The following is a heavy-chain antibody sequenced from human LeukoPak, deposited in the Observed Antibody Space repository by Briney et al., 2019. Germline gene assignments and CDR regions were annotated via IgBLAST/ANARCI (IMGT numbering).Heavy chain of an antibody. J-gene: IGHJ4*02. CDR1: GFTFSSYA. V-gene: IGHV3-30*04. Sequence: PGGSLRLSCAASGFTFSSYAMHWVRQAPGKGLEWVAVISYDGSNKYYADSVKGRFTISRDNSKNTLYLQMNSLRAEDTAVYYCARTGPLGRQFDYWGQGTLVTVSS. CDR2: ISYDGSNK. D-gene: IGHD3-3*02. CDR3: ARTGPLGRQFDY.